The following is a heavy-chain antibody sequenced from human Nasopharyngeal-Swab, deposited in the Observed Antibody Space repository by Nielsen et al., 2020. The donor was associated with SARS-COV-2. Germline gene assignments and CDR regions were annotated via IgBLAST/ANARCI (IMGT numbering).Heavy chain of an antibody. CDR3: AKDEGPVVVVAAGDYYYGMDV. CDR1: GFTFSSYG. V-gene: IGHV3-30*18. Sequence: GESLKISCAASGFTFSSYGMHWVRQAPGTGLEWVSVISYDGSNKYYADSVKGRFTISRDNSKNTLYVQMNSLRAEDTAVYYCAKDEGPVVVVAAGDYYYGMDVWGQGTTVTVSS. D-gene: IGHD2-15*01. J-gene: IGHJ6*02. CDR2: ISYDGSNK.